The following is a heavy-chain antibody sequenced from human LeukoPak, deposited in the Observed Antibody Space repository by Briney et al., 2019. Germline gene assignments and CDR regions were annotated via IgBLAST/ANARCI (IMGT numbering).Heavy chain of an antibody. CDR1: GYTFTSYA. CDR3: ARGWDYDSGGRPTAYVY. D-gene: IGHD3-22*01. CDR2: IIPLFGTA. V-gene: IGHV1-69*13. Sequence: ASVKVSCKASGYTFTSYAMNWVRQAPGPGLEWMGGIIPLFGTANYAQKFQGRVTITADESTSTVYMELNSLKSEDTAVYYCARGWDYDSGGRPTAYVYWGQGTLVTVSS. J-gene: IGHJ4*02.